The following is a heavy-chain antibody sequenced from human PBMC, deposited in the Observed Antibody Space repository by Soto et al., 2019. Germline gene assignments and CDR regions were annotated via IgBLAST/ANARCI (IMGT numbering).Heavy chain of an antibody. Sequence: PGGSLRLSCAASGFTFSSYGMHWVRQAPGKGLEWVAVISYDGSNKYYADSVKGRFTISRDNSKNTLYLQTNSLRAEDTAVYYRAKDRDSSGYPGYWGQGTLVTVSS. J-gene: IGHJ4*02. CDR2: ISYDGSNK. V-gene: IGHV3-30*18. CDR1: GFTFSSYG. D-gene: IGHD6-19*01. CDR3: AKDRDSSGYPGY.